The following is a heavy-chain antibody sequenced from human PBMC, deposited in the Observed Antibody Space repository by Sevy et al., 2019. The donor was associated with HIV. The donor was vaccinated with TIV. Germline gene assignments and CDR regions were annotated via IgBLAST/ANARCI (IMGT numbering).Heavy chain of an antibody. Sequence: SETLSLTCTVSGDSISSYYWSWIRQPPGKGLEWIGYIYYSGSTNYNPSLKSRVTISVDTSKNQFSLKLSSVSAADTAVYYCARATSRDGYNLNWFDHWGQGTLVTVSS. D-gene: IGHD5-12*01. V-gene: IGHV4-59*01. CDR3: ARATSRDGYNLNWFDH. CDR1: GDSISSYY. J-gene: IGHJ5*02. CDR2: IYYSGST.